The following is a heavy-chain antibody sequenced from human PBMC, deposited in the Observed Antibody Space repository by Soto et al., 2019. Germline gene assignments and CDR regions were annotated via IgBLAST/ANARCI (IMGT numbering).Heavy chain of an antibody. Sequence: WGSLRLSCAASGFTFSSYAMHWVRQAPGKGLEWVAVISYDGSNKYYADSVKGRFTISRDNSKNTLYLQMNSLRAEDTAVYYCAREKHVAAFAVVADPYYYYGMDVWGQGTTVTVS. J-gene: IGHJ6*02. CDR3: AREKHVAAFAVVADPYYYYGMDV. CDR2: ISYDGSNK. CDR1: GFTFSSYA. D-gene: IGHD3-3*01. V-gene: IGHV3-30-3*01.